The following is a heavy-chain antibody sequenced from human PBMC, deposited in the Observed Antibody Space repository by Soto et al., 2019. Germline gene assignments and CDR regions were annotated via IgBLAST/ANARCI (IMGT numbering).Heavy chain of an antibody. V-gene: IGHV4-39*01. J-gene: IGHJ6*03. Sequence: SETLSLTCTVSGGSISSSSYYWGWIRQPPGKGLEWIGSIYYSGSTYYNPSLKSRVTISVDTSKNQFSLKLSSVTAADTAVYYCARHRDYGDYDPPSPYYYYYYMDVWGKGTTVTVSS. D-gene: IGHD4-17*01. CDR3: ARHRDYGDYDPPSPYYYYYYMDV. CDR2: IYYSGST. CDR1: GGSISSSSYY.